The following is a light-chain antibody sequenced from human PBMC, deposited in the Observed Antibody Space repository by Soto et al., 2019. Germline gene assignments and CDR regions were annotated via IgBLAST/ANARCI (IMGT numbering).Light chain of an antibody. V-gene: IGKV3-11*01. J-gene: IGKJ5*01. CDR1: QSVSSY. CDR3: QQRNNWPPIT. CDR2: DAS. Sequence: EIVLTQSPGTLSLSPGEGATLSCRASQSVSSYLAWYQQRPGQAPRLLIYDASNRATGIPARFSGSGSGTDFTLTIDNLEHEDFAIYYCQQRNNWPPITFGQGTRLE.